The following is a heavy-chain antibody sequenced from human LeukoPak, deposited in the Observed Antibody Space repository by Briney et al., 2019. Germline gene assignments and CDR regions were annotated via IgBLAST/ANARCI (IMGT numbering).Heavy chain of an antibody. Sequence: GGSLRLSCAASGFTFSGSAIHWVRQASGKGLGWGGRIRSKANNYATRYAASLKGRFTIFRDDSENTAYLQMNSLKTEDTAVYYCTRLSDDYDSSGYYYDQDAFDIWGRGTMVTVSS. V-gene: IGHV3-73*01. CDR1: GFTFSGSA. CDR3: TRLSDDYDSSGYYYDQDAFDI. CDR2: IRSKANNYAT. D-gene: IGHD3-22*01. J-gene: IGHJ3*02.